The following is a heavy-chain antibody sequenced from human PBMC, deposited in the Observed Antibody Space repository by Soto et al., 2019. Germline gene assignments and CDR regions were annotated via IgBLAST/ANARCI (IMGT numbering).Heavy chain of an antibody. CDR3: ARTQYYYDSSGYPHFDY. CDR1: GFSLSTSGMC. Sequence: PTLVNPTQTLTLTCTFSGFSLSTSGMCVSWIRQPPGKALEWLALIDWDDDKYYSTSLKTRLTIAKDTSKNQVVLTMTNMDPVDTATYYCARTQYYYDSSGYPHFDYWGQGTLVTVSS. CDR2: IDWDDDK. V-gene: IGHV2-70*01. D-gene: IGHD3-22*01. J-gene: IGHJ4*02.